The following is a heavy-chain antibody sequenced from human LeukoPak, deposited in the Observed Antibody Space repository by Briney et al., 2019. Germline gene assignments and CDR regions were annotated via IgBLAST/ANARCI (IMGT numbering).Heavy chain of an antibody. CDR2: IHYTGST. D-gene: IGHD6-13*01. V-gene: IGHV4-61*01. J-gene: IGHJ5*02. CDR3: ARGGASSQWFDP. CDR1: RGSASSGSSY. Sequence: SETLSLTCTDPRGSASSGSSYWSSARPPPGRCLGWLAFIHYTGSTSYHPSPKTRVPISIDTSKNQFSVNLSSVTAADTAVYYCARGGASSQWFDPWGQGTLVTVSS.